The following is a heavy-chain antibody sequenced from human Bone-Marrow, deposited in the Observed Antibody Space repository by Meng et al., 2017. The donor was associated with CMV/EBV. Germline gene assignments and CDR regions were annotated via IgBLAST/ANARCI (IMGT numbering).Heavy chain of an antibody. Sequence: GESLKISCAASGFTFSDYYMSWIRQAPGKGLEWVSYISSSGSTIYYADSVKGRFTISRDNAKNSLYLQMNSLRAEDTAVYYCARERESAYDSSGYYSYYYGMDVWGQGTTVTVSS. CDR3: ARERESAYDSSGYYSYYYGMDV. CDR2: ISSSGSTI. J-gene: IGHJ6*02. CDR1: GFTFSDYY. D-gene: IGHD3-22*01. V-gene: IGHV3-11*04.